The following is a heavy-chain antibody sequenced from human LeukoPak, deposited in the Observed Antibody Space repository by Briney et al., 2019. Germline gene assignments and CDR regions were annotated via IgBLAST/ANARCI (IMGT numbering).Heavy chain of an antibody. CDR3: ARGRREPQLASYY. Sequence: GSSLSLFVAASGFTFTSSCMHSVRQAPGKGLEWLAVIAFDGRNTYYAVSGKGRFTLSSHNSKNTLYLQMTRLRAEDTAVYYCARGRREPQLASYYPGQRTLASVPS. CDR1: GFTFTSSC. V-gene: IGHV3-30*04. CDR2: IAFDGRNT. J-gene: IGHJ4*02. D-gene: IGHD6-13*01.